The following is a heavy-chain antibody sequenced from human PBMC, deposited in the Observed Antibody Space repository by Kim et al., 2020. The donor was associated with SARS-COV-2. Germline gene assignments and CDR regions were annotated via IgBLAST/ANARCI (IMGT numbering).Heavy chain of an antibody. CDR3: ARDLGFGEVPYYYYYMDV. J-gene: IGHJ6*03. CDR2: INPNSGGT. Sequence: ASVKVSCKASGYTFTGYYMHWVRQAPGQGLEWMGWINPNSGGTNYAQKFQGRVTMTRDTSISTAYMELSRLRSDDTAVYYCARDLGFGEVPYYYYYMDVWGKGTTVTVSS. V-gene: IGHV1-2*02. CDR1: GYTFTGYY. D-gene: IGHD3-10*01.